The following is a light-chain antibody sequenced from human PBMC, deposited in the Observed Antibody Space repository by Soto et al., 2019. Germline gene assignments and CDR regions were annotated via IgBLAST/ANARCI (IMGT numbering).Light chain of an antibody. CDR3: SSYTSTRTDV. J-gene: IGLJ1*01. CDR2: EVS. Sequence: QSVLTQPPSASGSPGQSVTISCTGTSSDVGRYKYVSWYQQHPGKAPKLMLSEVSKRPSGVPDRCSGSKSGNTASLTVSGLQAEDEDEYYCSSYTSTRTDVVGTGTKVTVL. V-gene: IGLV2-8*01. CDR1: SSDVGRYKY.